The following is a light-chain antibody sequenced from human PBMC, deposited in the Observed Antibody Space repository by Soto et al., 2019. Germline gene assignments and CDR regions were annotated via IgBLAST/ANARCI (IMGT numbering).Light chain of an antibody. J-gene: IGKJ4*01. Sequence: DIPLTQSPSFLSASVGDTVTITCRASQGMSTYLAWYQQKPGKVPKLLIRSASTLQSGVPPRFSGGGSGTEFTLTISNLQPDDSGIYYCQQLNGYQLAFGGGTNVEI. CDR1: QGMSTY. V-gene: IGKV1-9*01. CDR2: SAS. CDR3: QQLNGYQLA.